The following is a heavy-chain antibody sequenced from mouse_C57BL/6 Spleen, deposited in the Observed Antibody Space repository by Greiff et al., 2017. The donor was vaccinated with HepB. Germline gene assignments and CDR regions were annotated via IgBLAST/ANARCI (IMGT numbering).Heavy chain of an antibody. CDR1: GFTFSSYA. V-gene: IGHV5-4*01. Sequence: EVQVVESGGGLVKPGGSLKLSCAASGFTFSSYAMSWVRQTPEKRLEWVATISDGGSYTYYPDNVKGRFTISRDNAKNNLYLQMSHLKSEDTAMYYCARERTGTIDYWGQGTTLTVSS. CDR2: ISDGGSYT. CDR3: ARERTGTIDY. J-gene: IGHJ2*01. D-gene: IGHD4-1*01.